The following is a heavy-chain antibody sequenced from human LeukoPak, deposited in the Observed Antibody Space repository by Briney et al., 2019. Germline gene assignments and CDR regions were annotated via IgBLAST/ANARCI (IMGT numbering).Heavy chain of an antibody. CDR1: GGSISSGGYY. Sequence: SETLSLTCTVSGGSISSGGYYWSWIRQPPGKGLEWIGYIYHSGSTYYNPSLKSRVTISVDRSKNQFSLKLSSVTAADTAVYYCARAPSDYYDSSGYYGGGPYFDYWGQGTLVTVSS. CDR3: ARAPSDYYDSSGYYGGGPYFDY. J-gene: IGHJ4*02. D-gene: IGHD3-22*01. V-gene: IGHV4-30-2*01. CDR2: IYHSGST.